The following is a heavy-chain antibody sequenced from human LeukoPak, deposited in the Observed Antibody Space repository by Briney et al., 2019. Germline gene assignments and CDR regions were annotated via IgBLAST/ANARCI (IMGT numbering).Heavy chain of an antibody. Sequence: AASVKVSCKASGYTFTGYYTHWVRQAPGQGLEWMGWINPNSGGTNYAQKFQGRVTMTRDTSISTAYMELSRLRSDDTAVYYCARRDGYNFNWFDPWGQGTLVTVSS. CDR2: INPNSGGT. CDR1: GYTFTGYY. CDR3: ARRDGYNFNWFDP. V-gene: IGHV1-2*02. D-gene: IGHD5-24*01. J-gene: IGHJ5*02.